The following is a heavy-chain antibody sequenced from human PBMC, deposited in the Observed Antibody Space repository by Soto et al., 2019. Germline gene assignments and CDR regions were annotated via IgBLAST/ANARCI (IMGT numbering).Heavy chain of an antibody. CDR1: GGTFSSYA. CDR3: ARETSGYSSGFDAFDI. CDR2: IIPIFGTA. J-gene: IGHJ3*02. V-gene: IGHV1-69*13. Sequence: GASVKVSCKASGGTFSSYAISWVRQAPGQGLEWMGGIIPIFGTANYAQKFQGRVTITADESTSTAYMELSSLRSEDTAVYYCARETSGYSSGFDAFDIWGQGTMVTVSS. D-gene: IGHD6-19*01.